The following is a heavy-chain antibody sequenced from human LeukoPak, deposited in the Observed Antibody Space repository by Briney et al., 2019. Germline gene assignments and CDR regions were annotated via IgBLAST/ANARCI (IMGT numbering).Heavy chain of an antibody. CDR2: INPNSGGT. Sequence: ASVRVSCKASGYNFIDYYIHWVRQAPGQGLGWMGWINPNSGGTNIALEFQGRVTMTRDTSVNTAYMEASRLRSDDTAVYYCARAPYCDFSSCYTGNNWFDPWGQGTLVTVSS. V-gene: IGHV1-2*02. CDR1: GYNFIDYY. CDR3: ARAPYCDFSSCYTGNNWFDP. D-gene: IGHD3/OR15-3a*01. J-gene: IGHJ5*02.